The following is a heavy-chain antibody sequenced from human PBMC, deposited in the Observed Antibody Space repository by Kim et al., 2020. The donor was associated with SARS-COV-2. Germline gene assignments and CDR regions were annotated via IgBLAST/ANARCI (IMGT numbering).Heavy chain of an antibody. CDR1: GFTFSNFW. V-gene: IGHV3-7*01. CDR3: AALSWMGFVI. D-gene: IGHD5-12*01. Sequence: GGSLRLFCTASGFTFSNFWMSWVRQAPGKGLEWVANIKLDESEKSSVDSVKGRFTISRENARNSLYLQMNSLRAEDTAVYYCAALSWMGFVIWGQGTMVT. J-gene: IGHJ3*02. CDR2: IKLDESEK.